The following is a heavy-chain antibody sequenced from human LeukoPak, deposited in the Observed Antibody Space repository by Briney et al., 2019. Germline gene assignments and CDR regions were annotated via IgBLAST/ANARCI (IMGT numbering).Heavy chain of an antibody. CDR3: ARHRITVIRGVENWFDP. CDR1: GGSISSSSYY. CDR2: IYYSGST. J-gene: IGHJ5*02. Sequence: SETLSLTCTVSGGSISSSSYYWGWIRQPPGKGLEWIGNIYYSGSTYYNPSLKSRVTISLDTSKNQFSLKLSSVTAADTAVYYCARHRITVIRGVENWFDPWGQGTLVTVSS. V-gene: IGHV4-39*01. D-gene: IGHD3-10*01.